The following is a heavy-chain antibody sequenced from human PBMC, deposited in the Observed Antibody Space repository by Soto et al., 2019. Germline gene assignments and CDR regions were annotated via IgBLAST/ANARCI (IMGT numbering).Heavy chain of an antibody. CDR3: ARGGYGDY. CDR1: GYDFTTYG. V-gene: IGHV1-18*01. CDR2: ISAHNGNT. Sequence: QVHLVQSGAEVKKPGASVKVSCKGSGYDFTTYGITWVRQAPGQGLEWMAWISAHNGNTDYAQKLQGRVTVTRDTATSTAYMELRSLRSDDTAMYDCARGGYGDYWGQGALVTVSS. D-gene: IGHD1-1*01. J-gene: IGHJ4*02.